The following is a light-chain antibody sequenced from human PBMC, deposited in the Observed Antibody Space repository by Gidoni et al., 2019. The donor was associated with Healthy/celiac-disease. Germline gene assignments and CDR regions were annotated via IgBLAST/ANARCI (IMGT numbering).Light chain of an antibody. J-gene: IGKJ2*01. CDR1: QSVLYSTNNKNY. V-gene: IGKV4-1*01. Sequence: DIVMTQSPDSLAVSLGERATINCKSRQSVLYSTNNKNYLAWFQQKPGQPPKLLIYWASTRESGVPDRFSGSGSGTDFTLTISILQAEDVAVYYCQQYYSILQYTFGQGTKLEIK. CDR2: WAS. CDR3: QQYYSILQYT.